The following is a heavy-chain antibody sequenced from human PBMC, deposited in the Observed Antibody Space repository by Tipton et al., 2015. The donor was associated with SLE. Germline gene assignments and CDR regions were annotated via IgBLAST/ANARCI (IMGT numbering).Heavy chain of an antibody. D-gene: IGHD4-23*01. J-gene: IGHJ4*02. CDR1: GFIFGDYS. Sequence: VQLVQSGGGLVKPGGSLRLSCVASGFIFGDYSMNWVRQAPGKGLEWVASIRRSAHYTYYADSVTGRFTISRDNAKNSLYLQMNSLRAEDMAVYYCARDLWEGGNHDYWGQGTLVTVSP. V-gene: IGHV3-21*01. CDR3: ARDLWEGGNHDY. CDR2: IRRSAHYT.